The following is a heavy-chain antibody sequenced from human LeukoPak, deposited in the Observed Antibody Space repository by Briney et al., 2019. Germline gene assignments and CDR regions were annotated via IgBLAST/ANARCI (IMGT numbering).Heavy chain of an antibody. CDR2: INHSGST. CDR3: ARRGRYFDWSFTRQYNWFDP. CDR1: GGSFSGYY. V-gene: IGHV4-34*01. D-gene: IGHD3-9*01. J-gene: IGHJ5*02. Sequence: PSETLSLTCAVYGGSFSGYYWSWIRQPPGKGLEWIGEINHSGSTNYNPSLKSRVTISVDTSKNQFSLKLSSVTAADTAVYYCARRGRYFDWSFTRQYNWFDPWGQGTLVTVSS.